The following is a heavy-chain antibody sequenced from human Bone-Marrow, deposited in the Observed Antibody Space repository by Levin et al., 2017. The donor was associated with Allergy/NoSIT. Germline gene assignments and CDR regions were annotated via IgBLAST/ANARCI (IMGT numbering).Heavy chain of an antibody. CDR2: ISIHGSNQ. D-gene: IGHD3-3*01. CDR3: AEDPGATLEHYYFDGTDV. V-gene: IGHV3-30-3*01. Sequence: GGSLRLSCAASGFSFSRYSMHWIRQAPGKGLEWVAVISIHGSNQYYADSVKGRFTISRDNSKNTLFLHMNSLQLEDTAVYFWAEDPGATLEHYYFDGTDVWGQGTTVTVSS. CDR1: GFSFSRYS. J-gene: IGHJ6*02.